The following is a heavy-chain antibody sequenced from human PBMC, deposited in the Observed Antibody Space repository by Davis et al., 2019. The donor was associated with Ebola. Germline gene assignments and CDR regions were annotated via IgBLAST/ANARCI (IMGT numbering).Heavy chain of an antibody. J-gene: IGHJ5*02. CDR1: GYTFTGYY. Sequence: AASVKVSCKASGYTFTGYYMHWVRQAPGQGLEWMGRINPNNDGTKYAQKVQGRVTMTWDTSINTAYMELSSLRSEDTAVYYCARLVHDILTGYYNWFDPWGQGTLVTVSS. D-gene: IGHD3-9*01. V-gene: IGHV1-2*06. CDR2: INPNNDGT. CDR3: ARLVHDILTGYYNWFDP.